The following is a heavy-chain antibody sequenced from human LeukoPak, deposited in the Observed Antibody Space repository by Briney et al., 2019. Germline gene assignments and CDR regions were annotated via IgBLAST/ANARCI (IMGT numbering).Heavy chain of an antibody. Sequence: PGGSLRLSCAASGFTFSSYWMTWVRQAPGKGLEWVANIREDGSEKYYVDSVKGRFTISRDNAKNSLYLQVNSLRAEDTAVYYCASLNYDFWSGVWEGYYMDVWGKGTTVTVSS. CDR1: GFTFSSYW. CDR3: ASLNYDFWSGVWEGYYMDV. V-gene: IGHV3-7*01. CDR2: IREDGSEK. D-gene: IGHD3-3*01. J-gene: IGHJ6*03.